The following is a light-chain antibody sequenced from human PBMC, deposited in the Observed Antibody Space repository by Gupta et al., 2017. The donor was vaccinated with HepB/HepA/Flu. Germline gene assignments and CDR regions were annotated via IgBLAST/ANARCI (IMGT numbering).Light chain of an antibody. CDR1: QDISNY. J-gene: IGKJ3*01. CDR2: DAS. Sequence: IQMTQSPSSLSASVGDRVTITCQASQDISNYLNWYQQKPGKAPKLLIYDASNLETGVPSRFSGSGSGTDFTFTISSLQPEDIATYYCQQYDNLRGITFGPGTKVDIK. V-gene: IGKV1-33*01. CDR3: QQYDNLRGIT.